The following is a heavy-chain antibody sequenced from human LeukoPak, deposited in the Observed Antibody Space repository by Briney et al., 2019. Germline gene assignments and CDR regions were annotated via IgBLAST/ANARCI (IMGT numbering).Heavy chain of an antibody. J-gene: IGHJ4*02. CDR1: GFTFSSYA. CDR2: ISYDGSNK. D-gene: IGHD1-26*01. V-gene: IGHV3-30*04. Sequence: GRSLRLSCAASGFTFSSYAMHWVRQAPGKGLGWVAVISYDGSNKYYADSVKGRFTISRDNSKNTLYLQMNSLRAEDTAVYYCARGDRGSPTAFDYWGQGTLVTVSS. CDR3: ARGDRGSPTAFDY.